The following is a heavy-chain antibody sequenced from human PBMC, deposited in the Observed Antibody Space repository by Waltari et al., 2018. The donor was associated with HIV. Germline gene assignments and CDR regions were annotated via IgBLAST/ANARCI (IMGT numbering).Heavy chain of an antibody. V-gene: IGHV4-61*02. J-gene: IGHJ4*02. Sequence: QVQLPESGPGLVKPSQTLSLTCTVSGGPISSGSFCWSWIRPPAGKGLEWIGRIYTSGRTNNNPSLKSRFTITGDTSKNQFSLKLGAVTAADTAVYYCAREQDHGDYREGFDYWGQGTLVTVSS. CDR3: AREQDHGDYREGFDY. D-gene: IGHD4-17*01. CDR1: GGPISSGSFC. CDR2: IYTSGRT.